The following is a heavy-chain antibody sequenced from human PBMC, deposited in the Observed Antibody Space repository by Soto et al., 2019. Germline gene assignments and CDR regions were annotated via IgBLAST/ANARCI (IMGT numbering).Heavy chain of an antibody. CDR1: GYTFTSYG. V-gene: IGHV1-18*01. CDR2: ISAYNGNT. CDR3: AREFLEWLLYGNYYYYGMDV. J-gene: IGHJ6*02. Sequence: ASVKVSCKASGYTFTSYGISWVRQAPGQGLEWMGWISAYNGNTNYAQKLQGRVTMTTDTSTSTAYMELRSLRSDDTAVYYCAREFLEWLLYGNYYYYGMDVWGQGTTVTVSS. D-gene: IGHD3-3*01.